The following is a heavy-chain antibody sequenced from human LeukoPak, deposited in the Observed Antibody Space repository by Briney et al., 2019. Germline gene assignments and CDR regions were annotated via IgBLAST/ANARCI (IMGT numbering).Heavy chain of an antibody. CDR1: GFTFSSYE. V-gene: IGHV3-48*03. Sequence: GGSLRLSCAASGFTFSSYEMNWVRQAPGKGLEWVSYISSSGSTIYYADSVKGRFTIPRDNAKNSLYLQMNSLRAEDTAVYYCARGSDYVWGSYRYLDYWGQGTLVTVSS. CDR3: ARGSDYVWGSYRYLDY. D-gene: IGHD3-16*02. CDR2: ISSSGSTI. J-gene: IGHJ4*02.